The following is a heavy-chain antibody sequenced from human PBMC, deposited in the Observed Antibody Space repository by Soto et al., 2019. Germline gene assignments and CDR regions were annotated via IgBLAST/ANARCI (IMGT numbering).Heavy chain of an antibody. CDR3: ARRLGAAGDYFYGLDA. V-gene: IGHV1-2*04. J-gene: IGHJ6*02. CDR2: ISPNSGRT. D-gene: IGHD6-25*01. CDR1: GYTFTEYY. Sequence: QEQLVQSGAEVKKPGASVKVSCKGSGYTFTEYYIHWVRQAPGRGLEWMGWISPNSGRTKSAQKFQGWVTMTEDTSIATVYMELNGLKSDDTAIYFCARRLGAAGDYFYGLDAWGQGTAVIVSS.